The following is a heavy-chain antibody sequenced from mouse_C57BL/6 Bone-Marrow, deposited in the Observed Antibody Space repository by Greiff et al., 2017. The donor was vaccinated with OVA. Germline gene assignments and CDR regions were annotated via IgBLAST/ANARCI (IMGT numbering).Heavy chain of an antibody. J-gene: IGHJ3*01. Sequence: EVQLQQSAPELVKPGASVKISCKASGYTFTDYYMNWVKQSHGKSLEWIGDINPNNGGTSYNQKFKGKATLTVDKSSSTAYMELRSLTSEDSAVYYCADYGSSYPFAYWGQGTLVTVSA. D-gene: IGHD1-1*01. CDR1: GYTFTDYY. V-gene: IGHV1-26*01. CDR2: INPNNGGT. CDR3: ADYGSSYPFAY.